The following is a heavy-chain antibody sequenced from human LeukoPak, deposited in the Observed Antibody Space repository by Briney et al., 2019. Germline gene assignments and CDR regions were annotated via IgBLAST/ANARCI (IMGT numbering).Heavy chain of an antibody. Sequence: YSXXXGYYWVWIRQPPGKGLEWIGSLYHSDSVYYNPSLKRRVTISVDTSKNKFSMKLSSVTAADTAVYYCARQLQVCSGGSCYSGKGIDYWGQGTLVTVSS. D-gene: IGHD2-15*01. CDR3: ARQLQVCSGGSCYSGKGIDY. J-gene: IGHJ4*02. V-gene: IGHV4-38-2*01. CDR1: YSXXXGYY. CDR2: LYHSDSV.